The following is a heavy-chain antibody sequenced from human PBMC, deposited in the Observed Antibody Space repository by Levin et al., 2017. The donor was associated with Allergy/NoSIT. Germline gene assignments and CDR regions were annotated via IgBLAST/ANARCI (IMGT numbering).Heavy chain of an antibody. Sequence: PGGSLRLSCAGSGFTFDDYAMHWVRQGPGKGLEWVSGISWNSNSIGYADSVKGRFTISRDNAKNSLYLQMHSLRTEDTALYYCAKSTENFYAMDVWGQGTTVTVSS. CDR2: ISWNSNSI. J-gene: IGHJ6*02. CDR1: GFTFDDYA. CDR3: AKSTENFYAMDV. V-gene: IGHV3-9*01.